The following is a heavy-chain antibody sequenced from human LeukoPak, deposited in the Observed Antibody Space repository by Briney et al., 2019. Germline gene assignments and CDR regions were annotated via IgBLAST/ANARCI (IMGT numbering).Heavy chain of an antibody. Sequence: SETLSLTCTVXGXXXXXTDXXXXXXRXPXXKXXXXXEAIXYNGKTFYNPSLENRVTMSVDSSKNQFSLKLTFVTAADTAVYYCARRSGRTPNYFDPWGQGTLVTVSS. CDR3: ARRSGRTPNYFDP. J-gene: IGHJ5*02. CDR2: IXYNGKT. D-gene: IGHD6-25*01. CDR1: GXXXXXTDXX. V-gene: IGHV4-39*01.